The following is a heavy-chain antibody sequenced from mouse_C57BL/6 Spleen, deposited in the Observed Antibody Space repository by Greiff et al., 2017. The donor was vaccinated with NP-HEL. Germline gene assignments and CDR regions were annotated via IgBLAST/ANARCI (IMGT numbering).Heavy chain of an antibody. CDR2: IYPGSGNT. D-gene: IGHD1-1*01. CDR3: APTVVDYAMDY. V-gene: IGHV1-76*01. J-gene: IGHJ4*01. CDR1: GYTFTDYY. Sequence: VQLQQSGAELVRPGASVKLSCKASGYTFTDYYINWVKQRPGQGLEWIARIYPGSGNTYYNEKFKGKATLTAEKSSSTAYMQLSSLTSEDSAVYFCAPTVVDYAMDYWGQGTSVTASS.